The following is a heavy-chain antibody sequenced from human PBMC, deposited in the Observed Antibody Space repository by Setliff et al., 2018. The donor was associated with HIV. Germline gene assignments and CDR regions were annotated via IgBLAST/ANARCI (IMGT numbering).Heavy chain of an antibody. CDR2: IDLKHGET. CDR1: GYTLTEVS. V-gene: IGHV1-24*01. CDR3: TTGGHSYGYY. J-gene: IGHJ4*02. Sequence: ASVKVSCKVSGYTLTEVSIHWVRQAPGKGLEWMGLIDLKHGETRFAEKFQGRITMTADASRDTAYMELSSLSAEDTAVYYCTTGGHSYGYYWGQGTLVTVSS. D-gene: IGHD5-18*01.